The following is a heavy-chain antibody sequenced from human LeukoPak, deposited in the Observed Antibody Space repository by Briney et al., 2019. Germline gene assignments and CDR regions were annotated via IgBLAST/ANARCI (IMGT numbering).Heavy chain of an antibody. J-gene: IGHJ5*02. CDR3: TRGAHGLEVSLFDN. Sequence: SETLSLTLSISGASVSSTSASWNWIRQSPSRGLEWVGRTCYRTRWYYDYAVSVKSRMIISADKSKNQFSLQVTSVTPDDTAVYFCTRGAHGLEVSLFDNWGRGTQVTVSS. V-gene: IGHV6-1*01. CDR1: GASVSSTSAS. CDR2: TCYRTRWYY. D-gene: IGHD4/OR15-4a*01.